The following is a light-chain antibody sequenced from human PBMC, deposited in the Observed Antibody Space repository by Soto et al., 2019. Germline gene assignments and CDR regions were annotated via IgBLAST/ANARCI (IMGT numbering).Light chain of an antibody. Sequence: PGERVTPSFRASQSVSSSYLTWYKQQPGQAPRLLIYGASTRATGIPARFSGSGSGTEFTLTISSLQSEDFEVYYCQQYYDWPITFGQGTRLEIK. CDR3: QQYYDWPIT. V-gene: IGKV3-15*01. J-gene: IGKJ5*01. CDR1: QSVSSSY. CDR2: GAS.